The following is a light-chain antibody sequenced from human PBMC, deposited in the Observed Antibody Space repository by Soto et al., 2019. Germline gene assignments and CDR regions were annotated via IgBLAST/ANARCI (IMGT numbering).Light chain of an antibody. V-gene: IGKV3-20*01. CDR3: QQYGSSPPYT. CDR1: QSVTNKY. Sequence: EVVLTQSPGTLSLSPGERATLSCRASQSVTNKYLAWYQQKPGQAPRLLIFCSSDRATGIPDRFSGSGSGTDFTLTISRLEPEDFAVYYCQQYGSSPPYTFGQGTKLEI. CDR2: CSS. J-gene: IGKJ2*01.